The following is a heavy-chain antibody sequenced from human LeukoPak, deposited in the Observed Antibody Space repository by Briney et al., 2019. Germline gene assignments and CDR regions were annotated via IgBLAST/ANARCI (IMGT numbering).Heavy chain of an antibody. CDR3: AKEPITMIRGAPFDY. CDR1: GFTFSSYA. V-gene: IGHV3-23*01. J-gene: IGHJ4*02. CDR2: ISGSGGST. Sequence: GGSLRLSCAASGFTFSSYAMNWVRQAPGKGLEWVSVISGSGGSTYYADSVKGRFTISRDNSKNTLYLQMNSLRAEGTAVYYCAKEPITMIRGAPFDYWGQGTLVTVSS. D-gene: IGHD3-10*01.